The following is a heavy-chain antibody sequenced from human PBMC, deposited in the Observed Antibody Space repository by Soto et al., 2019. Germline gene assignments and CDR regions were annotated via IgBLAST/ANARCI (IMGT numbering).Heavy chain of an antibody. V-gene: IGHV4-31*01. CDR3: ASTGYDFWSGYFTGDYYGMDV. Sequence: SETLSLTCAPSRVSINSGGYYWNWIRHFPGKGLEWIGYISHGETTSYMPSLKRLLTISVDTSKNHFSLKLTSVTAADTAVYYCASTGYDFWSGYFTGDYYGMDVWGQGTTVTVSS. D-gene: IGHD3-3*01. CDR2: ISHGETT. CDR1: RVSINSGGYY. J-gene: IGHJ6*02.